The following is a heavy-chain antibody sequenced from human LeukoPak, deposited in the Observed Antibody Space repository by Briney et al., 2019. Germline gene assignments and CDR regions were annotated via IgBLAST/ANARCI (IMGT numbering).Heavy chain of an antibody. CDR3: ARGKAYYGSGSYLNRDY. CDR1: GYTFTSYD. Sequence: ASVKVSCKASGYTFTSYDINWVRQATGQGLEWMGWMNPNSGNTGYAQKFQGRVTMTRNTSISTAYMELSSLRSEDTAVYYCARGKAYYGSGSYLNRDYWGQGTLVTVSS. CDR2: MNPNSGNT. D-gene: IGHD3-10*01. V-gene: IGHV1-8*01. J-gene: IGHJ4*02.